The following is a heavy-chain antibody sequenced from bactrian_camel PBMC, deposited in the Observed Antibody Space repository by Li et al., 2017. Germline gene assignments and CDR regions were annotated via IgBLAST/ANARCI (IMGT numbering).Heavy chain of an antibody. Sequence: LVESGGGPVQAGGSLRLSCAASGYTGYTYSVTCMGWFRQAPGKEREGVAAAGDDDVTSYTDSVKGRFTISKDTAKNTLYLQMDNLKPEDTAMYYCAANKPPCYYSETLAAQADDFNHWGQGTQVTVS. CDR3: AANKPPCYYSETLAAQADDFNH. CDR2: AGDDDVT. D-gene: IGHD2*01. J-gene: IGHJ4*01. CDR1: GYTGYTYSVTC. V-gene: IGHV3S44*01.